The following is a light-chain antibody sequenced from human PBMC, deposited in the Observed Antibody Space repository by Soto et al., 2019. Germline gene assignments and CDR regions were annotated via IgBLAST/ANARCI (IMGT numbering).Light chain of an antibody. Sequence: QSVLTQPPSASGTPGQRVTIACSGSSSNIGSTTVKWYQQLPGTAPKLLIYNNNQRPSGVPDRFFGSKSGTSASLAISGLQSEDEADYYCAAWDDSLNGVVFGGGTQLTVL. J-gene: IGLJ3*02. V-gene: IGLV1-44*01. CDR1: SSNIGSTT. CDR3: AAWDDSLNGVV. CDR2: NNN.